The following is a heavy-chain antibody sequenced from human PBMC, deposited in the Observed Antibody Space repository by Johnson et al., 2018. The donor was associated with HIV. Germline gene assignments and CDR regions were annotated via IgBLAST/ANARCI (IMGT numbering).Heavy chain of an antibody. CDR1: GFTFSDYY. CDR2: ISSSGSTI. D-gene: IGHD3-22*01. J-gene: IGHJ3*02. Sequence: QVQLVESGGGLVKPGGSLRLSCAASGFTFSDYYMSWIRQAPGKGLEWVSYISSSGSTIYYADSVKGRLTISRDNAKNSLYLQMNSLRAEDTALYYCARDLKSYYDSSGYFDAFDIWGQGTMVTVSS. V-gene: IGHV3-11*01. CDR3: ARDLKSYYDSSGYFDAFDI.